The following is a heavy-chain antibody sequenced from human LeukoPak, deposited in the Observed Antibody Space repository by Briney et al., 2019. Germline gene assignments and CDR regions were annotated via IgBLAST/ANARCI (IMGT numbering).Heavy chain of an antibody. J-gene: IGHJ4*02. V-gene: IGHV1-46*01. CDR2: INPSGGST. CDR3: ARGSRVYYDSSGHYPY. CDR1: GYTFTPYY. D-gene: IGHD3-22*01. Sequence: ASVKVSCKASGYTFTPYYLHWVRQAPGQGLEWMGIINPSGGSTSYAQKFQGRVTMTRDTSTSTVYMELSSLRSEDTAVYYCARGSRVYYDSSGHYPYWGQGTLVTVSS.